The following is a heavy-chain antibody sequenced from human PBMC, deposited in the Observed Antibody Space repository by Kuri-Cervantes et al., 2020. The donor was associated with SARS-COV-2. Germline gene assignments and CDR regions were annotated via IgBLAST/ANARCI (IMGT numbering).Heavy chain of an antibody. J-gene: IGHJ6*02. CDR2: MNPNSGNT. D-gene: IGHD2-21*01. Sequence: ASVKISCKASGYTFTSYDINWVRQATGQGLEWMGWMNPNSGNTGYAQKFQGRVTMTRNTSISTAYMELSSLRSEDTAVYYCARGGEGSPPRGRYGMDVWGQGTTVTVSS. CDR3: ARGGEGSPPRGRYGMDV. V-gene: IGHV1-8*01. CDR1: GYTFTSYD.